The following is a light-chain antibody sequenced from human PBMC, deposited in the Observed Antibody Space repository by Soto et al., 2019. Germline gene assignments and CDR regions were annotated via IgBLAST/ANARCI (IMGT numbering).Light chain of an antibody. J-gene: IGKJ4*01. CDR1: QSVTSSS. CDR3: HQYGSSPLT. V-gene: IGKV3-20*01. Sequence: EIVLTQSPGTLSLSPGERATLSCRASQSVTSSSLAWYQQKPGQAPRLLVYGASRRATGIPDRFSRSGSGTDFTLTISRLEPQDFAMYYCHQYGSSPLTFGGGTKVEIK. CDR2: GAS.